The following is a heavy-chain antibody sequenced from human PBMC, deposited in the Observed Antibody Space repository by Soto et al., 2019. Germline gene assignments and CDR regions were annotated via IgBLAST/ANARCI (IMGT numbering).Heavy chain of an antibody. Sequence: QVQLQQWGAGLLKPSETLSLTCAVSGGSFSDFYWTWIRQLPGKGLEWIGEINHIGYTNYNPSLESRVALSVDTSKNHFPLNLRSVTAADTAVYYCGPRGAVAPRGYWGQGTLVTVSA. D-gene: IGHD2-15*01. CDR1: GGSFSDFY. J-gene: IGHJ4*02. V-gene: IGHV4-34*02. CDR2: INHIGYT. CDR3: GPRGAVAPRGY.